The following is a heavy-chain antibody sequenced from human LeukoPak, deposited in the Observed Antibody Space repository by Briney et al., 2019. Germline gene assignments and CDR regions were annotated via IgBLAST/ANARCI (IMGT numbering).Heavy chain of an antibody. V-gene: IGHV4-34*01. Sequence: PSETLSLTCAVYGGSFSGYYWSWIRQPPGRGLEWIGEINHSGSTNYNPSLKSRVTISVETSKNQFSLKLSSVTAADTAVYYCARQKCTSASCLTKNAFDIWGQGTMVTVSS. CDR2: INHSGST. J-gene: IGHJ3*02. D-gene: IGHD2-2*01. CDR1: GGSFSGYY. CDR3: ARQKCTSASCLTKNAFDI.